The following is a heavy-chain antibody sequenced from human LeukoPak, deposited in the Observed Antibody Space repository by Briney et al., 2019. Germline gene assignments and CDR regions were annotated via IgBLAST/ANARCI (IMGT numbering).Heavy chain of an antibody. CDR3: ARDQYDTWSRRGNFDS. Sequence: GGSLRLSCATSGFSFSSHAMTWVRQAPGKGLEWLSAISISGDDTNYADSVKGRFTISRDNSKNTLYLQMNSLRVEDTAVFYCARDQYDTWSRRGNFDSWGQGTLVIVSS. CDR1: GFSFSSHA. CDR2: ISISGDDT. J-gene: IGHJ4*02. V-gene: IGHV3-23*01. D-gene: IGHD3-3*01.